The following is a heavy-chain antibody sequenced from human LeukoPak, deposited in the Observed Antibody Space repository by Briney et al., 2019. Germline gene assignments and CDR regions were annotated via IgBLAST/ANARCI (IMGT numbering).Heavy chain of an antibody. D-gene: IGHD2-2*01. Sequence: ASVKVSCKASGGTFSSYAISWVRQAPGQGLEWMGWITAYNGNTNYAQRLQDRVTMTTDTSTSTAYMELRSLRSDDTAVYYCARGGGIVVVTDEAYDYWGQGTLVTVSS. J-gene: IGHJ4*02. CDR1: GGTFSSYA. CDR2: ITAYNGNT. CDR3: ARGGGIVVVTDEAYDY. V-gene: IGHV1-18*01.